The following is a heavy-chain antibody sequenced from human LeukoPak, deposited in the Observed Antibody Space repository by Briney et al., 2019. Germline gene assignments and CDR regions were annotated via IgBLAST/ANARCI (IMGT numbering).Heavy chain of an antibody. CDR1: GDSISSSSYY. CDR3: STMGGTYHERHTWFDP. V-gene: IGHV4-39*07. CDR2: IYYSGSA. D-gene: IGHD1-26*01. Sequence: SETLSLTCTVSGDSISSSSYYWGWIRQPPGKGLEWIGSIYYSGSAYYNPSLKSRVTISVDTSKNQFSLNLNSVTAADTAVYYCSTMGGTYHERHTWFDPWGQGTLVTVSS. J-gene: IGHJ5*02.